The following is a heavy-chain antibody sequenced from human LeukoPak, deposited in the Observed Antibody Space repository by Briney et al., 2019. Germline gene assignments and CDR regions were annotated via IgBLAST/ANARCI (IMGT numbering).Heavy chain of an antibody. V-gene: IGHV3-7*01. CDR1: GFTFSSYW. Sequence: GGSLRLSCAASGFTFSSYWMSWVRQAPGKGLEWGANINQDGSEKYYVDSVKGRFTISRDNARSSLYLQMNSLRVEDTAVYYCARVQGSSGPGIFEYWGQGTLVPVSS. CDR3: ARVQGSSGPGIFEY. J-gene: IGHJ4*02. CDR2: INQDGSEK. D-gene: IGHD6-19*01.